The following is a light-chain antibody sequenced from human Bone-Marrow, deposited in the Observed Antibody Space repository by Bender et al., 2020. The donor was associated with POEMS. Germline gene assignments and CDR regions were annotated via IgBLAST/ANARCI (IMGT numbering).Light chain of an antibody. Sequence: QSVLTQPPSVSGAPGQRVTVSCIGSRSNIGAGYDVNWYQQLPGAAPKVLIYGNSNRPSGVPDRFSGSKSGTSASLAITGLQAEDEGDYYCQSYDSNLSGRLFGGGTKLTVL. CDR2: GNS. J-gene: IGLJ3*02. CDR3: QSYDSNLSGRL. CDR1: RSNIGAGYD. V-gene: IGLV1-40*01.